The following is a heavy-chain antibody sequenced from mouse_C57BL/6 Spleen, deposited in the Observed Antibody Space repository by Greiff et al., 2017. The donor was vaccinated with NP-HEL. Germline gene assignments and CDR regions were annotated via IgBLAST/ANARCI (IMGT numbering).Heavy chain of an antibody. Sequence: VQLQQSGAELVRPGTSVKVSCKASGYAFTNYLIEWVKQRPGQGLEWIGVINPGSGGTNYSEKFKGKATLTADKSSSTAYMQLSSLTSEDSAVYFCARGVVDYYAMDYWGQGTSVTVSS. CDR1: GYAFTNYL. V-gene: IGHV1-54*01. CDR2: INPGSGGT. J-gene: IGHJ4*01. D-gene: IGHD1-1*01. CDR3: ARGVVDYYAMDY.